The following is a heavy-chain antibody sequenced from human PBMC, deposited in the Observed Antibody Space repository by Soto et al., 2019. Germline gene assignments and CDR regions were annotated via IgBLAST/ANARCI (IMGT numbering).Heavy chain of an antibody. CDR1: GYSFTSYW. CDR2: IYPGDSDT. V-gene: IGHV5-51*01. D-gene: IGHD3-10*01. J-gene: IGHJ4*02. CDR3: ARQSDGSGSYPHYFDY. Sequence: GESLKISCKGSGYSFTSYWIGWVRQMPGKGLEWMGIIYPGDSDTRYSPSFQGQVTISADKSISTAYLQWSSLKASDTAMYYCARQSDGSGSYPHYFDYWGQGTLVTVSS.